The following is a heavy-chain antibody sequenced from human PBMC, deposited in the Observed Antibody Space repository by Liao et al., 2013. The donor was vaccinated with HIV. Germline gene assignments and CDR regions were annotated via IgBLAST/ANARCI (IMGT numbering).Heavy chain of an antibody. J-gene: IGHJ4*02. CDR1: GGSINNYY. D-gene: IGHD6-13*01. Sequence: QVRLQESGPGLVKPSETLSLTCSVSGGSINNYYWTWIRQFAGRGLEWIGRIYSSGTTNYNPSLKGRVTMSIDTSKSQFSLRLTSMTAADTAVYYCASLGAASPFDYWGQGILVTVSS. CDR2: IYSSGTT. V-gene: IGHV4-4*07. CDR3: ASLGAASPFDY.